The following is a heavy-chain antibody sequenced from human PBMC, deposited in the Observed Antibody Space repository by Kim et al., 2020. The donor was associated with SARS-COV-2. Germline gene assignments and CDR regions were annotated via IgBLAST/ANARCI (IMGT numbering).Heavy chain of an antibody. CDR2: IYYSGST. V-gene: IGHV4-59*01. CDR3: ARTHSNWGHYYGMDV. CDR1: GGSISSYY. Sequence: SETLSLTCTVSGGSISSYYWSWIRQPPGKGLEWIGYIYYSGSTNYNPSLKSRVTISVDTSKNQFSLKLSSVTAADTAVYYCARTHSNWGHYYGMDVWVQG. D-gene: IGHD4-4*01. J-gene: IGHJ6*02.